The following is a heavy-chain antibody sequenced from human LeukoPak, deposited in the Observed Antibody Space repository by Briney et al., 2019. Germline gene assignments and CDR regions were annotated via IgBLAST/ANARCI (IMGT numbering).Heavy chain of an antibody. V-gene: IGHV4-38-2*01. Sequence: SETLSLTCAVSGYSISSGYYWGWIRPPPGRGLEWIGNIYHSGSTYYNPSLKSRVTISVDMSKNQFSLKVSSVTAADTAVYYCARPGSGSYVDAFEIWGQGTMVTVSS. CDR1: GYSISSGYY. CDR2: IYHSGST. D-gene: IGHD1-26*01. CDR3: ARPGSGSYVDAFEI. J-gene: IGHJ3*02.